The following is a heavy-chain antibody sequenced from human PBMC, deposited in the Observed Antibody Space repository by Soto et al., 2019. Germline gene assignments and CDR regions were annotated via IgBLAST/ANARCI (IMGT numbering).Heavy chain of an antibody. CDR3: SRDKDRSGLLCY. CDR1: GFTFNNYA. Sequence: GGSLRLSCAASGFTFNNYAMNWFRQAPGKGLEWVSTVSGSASTSYSADSVKGRFTISRDNSKSSLYLQMNSLRAEDTAVYYCSRDKDRSGLLCYWGQGTLVPVSS. V-gene: IGHV3-23*01. J-gene: IGHJ4*02. CDR2: VSGSASTS. D-gene: IGHD5-12*01.